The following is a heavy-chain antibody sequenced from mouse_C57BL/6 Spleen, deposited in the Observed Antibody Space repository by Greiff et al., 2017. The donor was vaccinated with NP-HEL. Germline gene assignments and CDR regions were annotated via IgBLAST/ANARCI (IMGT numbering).Heavy chain of an antibody. CDR2: ISSGSSTI. Sequence: EVKLMESGGGLVKPGGSLKLSCAASGFTFSDYGMHWVRQAPEKGLEWVAYISSGSSTIYYADTVKGRFTISRDNAKNTLFLQMTGLRSADTAMYYCARRDSSGFAYWGPRTLVTVAA. D-gene: IGHD3-2*02. V-gene: IGHV5-17*01. CDR3: ARRDSSGFAY. J-gene: IGHJ3*01. CDR1: GFTFSDYG.